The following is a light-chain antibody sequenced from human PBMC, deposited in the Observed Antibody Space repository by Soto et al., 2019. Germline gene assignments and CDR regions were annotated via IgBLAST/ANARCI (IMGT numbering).Light chain of an antibody. CDR1: QSVSSY. J-gene: IGKJ2*01. V-gene: IGKV3-11*01. CDR3: QQRSSWPPVT. CDR2: DAS. Sequence: EIVLTQSPATLSLSPGERATLSCRASQSVSSYLSWYQQKPGQAPRLLIFDASTSTTGIPARFIGSGSGTDFTLIISSLEPEDFSVYYCQQRSSWPPVTFGQGTKLEIK.